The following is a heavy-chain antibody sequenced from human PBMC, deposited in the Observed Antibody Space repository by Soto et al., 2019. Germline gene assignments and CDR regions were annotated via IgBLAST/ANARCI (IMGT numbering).Heavy chain of an antibody. D-gene: IGHD3-16*01. CDR2: VYYTGST. CDR3: ARDWGRSNYFDY. CDR1: GGAVSTFY. V-gene: IGHV4-59*02. J-gene: IGHJ4*02. Sequence: PAETLSLTCTVSGGAVSTFYWSWIRQPPWKGLEWVGHVYYTGSTDYNPSLKSRVTISVDTTKNQVSLKLNSVTTADTAVYFCARDWGRSNYFDYWGQGTLVTVS.